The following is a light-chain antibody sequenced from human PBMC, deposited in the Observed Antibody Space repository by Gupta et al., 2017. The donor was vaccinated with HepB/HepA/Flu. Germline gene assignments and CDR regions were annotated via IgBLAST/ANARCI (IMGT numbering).Light chain of an antibody. V-gene: IGLV1-44*01. CDR2: SNN. J-gene: IGLJ3*02. CDR1: SSNIGRHP. CDR3: AAWDDSLNGWV. Sequence: QSVLTQPPSASVTPGQRVTISCSGSSSNIGRHPVNWHHQLPATAPTLLIYSNNQRSSGVPDRLSGSKSGTSASLAIIGLQAEDEGDYYCAAWDDSLNGWVFGGGTKLTVL.